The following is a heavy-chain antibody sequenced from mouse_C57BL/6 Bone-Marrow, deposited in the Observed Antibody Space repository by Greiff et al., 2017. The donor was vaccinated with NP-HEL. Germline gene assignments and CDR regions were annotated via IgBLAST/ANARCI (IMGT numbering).Heavy chain of an antibody. D-gene: IGHD2-3*01. CDR3: ARDGYYVRYFDY. CDR1: GYTFTSYW. J-gene: IGHJ2*01. CDR2: IDPSDSYT. V-gene: IGHV1-59*01. Sequence: QVQLQQPGAELVRPGTSVKLSCKASGYTFTSYWMHWVKQRPGQGLEWIGVIDPSDSYTNYNQKFKGKATLTVDTSSSTAYMQLSSLTSEDSAVYYCARDGYYVRYFDYWGQGTTLTVSS.